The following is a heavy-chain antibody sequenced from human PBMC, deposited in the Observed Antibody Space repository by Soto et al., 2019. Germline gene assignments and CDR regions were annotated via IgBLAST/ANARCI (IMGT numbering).Heavy chain of an antibody. CDR1: GFTFSSYG. J-gene: IGHJ4*02. D-gene: IGHD4-17*01. V-gene: IGHV3-33*01. CDR3: ARVERYGDSGDDY. CDR2: IWYDGSNK. Sequence: PGGSLRLSCAASGFTFSSYGMHWVRQAPGKGLEWVAVIWYDGSNKYYADSVKGRFTISRDNSKNTLYLQMNSLRAEDTAVYYCARVERYGDSGDDYWGQGTLVTVSS.